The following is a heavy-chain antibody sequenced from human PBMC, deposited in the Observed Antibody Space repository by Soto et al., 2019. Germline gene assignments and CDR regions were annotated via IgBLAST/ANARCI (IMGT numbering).Heavy chain of an antibody. CDR3: AKPHSQEMATIDEKD. CDR2: ISGSGGST. J-gene: IGHJ4*02. CDR1: GFPFSSYY. D-gene: IGHD5-12*01. Sequence: XVCLSLSCAASGFPFSSYYMSWVRQAPGKGLEWVSAISGSGGSTYYADSLKGRFTISRDNSKNTLYLQMNSLRAEETAVYYCAKPHSQEMATIDEKDWGQGTLVTVSS. V-gene: IGHV3-23*01.